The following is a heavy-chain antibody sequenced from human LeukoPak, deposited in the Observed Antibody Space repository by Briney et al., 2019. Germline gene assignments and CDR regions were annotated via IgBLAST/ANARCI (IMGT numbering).Heavy chain of an antibody. V-gene: IGHV7-4-1*02. CDR3: ARTYYDFWSGYSTFDY. CDR1: GSTFTSYA. CDR2: VNTNTGNP. J-gene: IGHJ4*02. D-gene: IGHD3-3*01. Sequence: ASVKVSCKASGSTFTSYAMNWVRQAPGQGLEWLRWVNTNTGNPTYPPGLTGRLAFSLDPSVSTAYLQISSLKAEDTAVYYCARTYYDFWSGYSTFDYWGQGTLVSVSS.